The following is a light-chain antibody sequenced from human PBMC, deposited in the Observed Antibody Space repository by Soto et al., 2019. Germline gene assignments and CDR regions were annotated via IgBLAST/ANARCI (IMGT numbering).Light chain of an antibody. CDR3: QQRYTSPWT. CDR1: QSISSY. CDR2: AAS. Sequence: DIQMTQSPSSLSASVGDRVTITCRASQSISSYLNWYQQKTGKDPKLLIYAASSLQSGVPSRFSGSGSGTDFNLTISSLQTEDFATYYCQQRYTSPWTFGQGTKLEIK. V-gene: IGKV1-39*01. J-gene: IGKJ1*01.